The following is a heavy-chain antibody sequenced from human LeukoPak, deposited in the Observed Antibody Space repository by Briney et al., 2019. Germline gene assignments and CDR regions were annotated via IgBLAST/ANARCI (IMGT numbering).Heavy chain of an antibody. D-gene: IGHD3-22*01. CDR2: LYNAGST. CDR1: GFSVSNKY. CDR3: AKERSSGYYYMVLDY. Sequence: GGSLSLSCVASGFSVSNKYMSWVRQAPGEGVEGVSVLYNAGSTYYADSVKGRFTISRDNSKNTLYLQMNSLRAEDTAVYYCAKERSSGYYYMVLDYWGQGTLVTVSS. V-gene: IGHV3-53*01. J-gene: IGHJ4*02.